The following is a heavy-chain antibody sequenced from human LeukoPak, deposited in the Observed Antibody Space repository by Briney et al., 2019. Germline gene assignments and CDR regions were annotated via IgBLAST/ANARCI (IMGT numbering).Heavy chain of an antibody. CDR3: ASLGATVDY. CDR2: IYYSGST. V-gene: IGHV4-59*01. D-gene: IGHD1-26*01. CDR1: GGSISSYY. Sequence: KPSETLSLTCTVSGGSISSYYWSWIRQPPGKGLEWIGYIYYSGSTNYNPSLKSRVTISVDTSKNQFSLKLSSVTAADTAVYYCASLGATVDYWGQGTLVTVSS. J-gene: IGHJ4*02.